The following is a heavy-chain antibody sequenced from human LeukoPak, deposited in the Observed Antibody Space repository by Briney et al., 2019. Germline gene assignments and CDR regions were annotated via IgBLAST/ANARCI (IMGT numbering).Heavy chain of an antibody. Sequence: SETLSLTCTVSGGSISSYCWSWIRQPPGKGLEWIGYICYSGSTNYNPSLKSRVTISVDTSKNQFSLKLSSVTAADTAVYYCARGPPYWDDFWGGYYTVWGQGTLVTVSS. J-gene: IGHJ4*02. CDR1: GGSISSYC. CDR3: ARGPPYWDDFWGGYYTV. V-gene: IGHV4-59*01. D-gene: IGHD3-3*01. CDR2: ICYSGST.